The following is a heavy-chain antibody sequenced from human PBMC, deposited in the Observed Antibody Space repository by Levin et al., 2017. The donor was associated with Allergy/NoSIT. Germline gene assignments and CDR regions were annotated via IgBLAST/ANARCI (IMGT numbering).Heavy chain of an antibody. CDR3: AKVWHSSGWYYYYYGMDV. D-gene: IGHD6-19*01. Sequence: PGGSLRLSCAASGFTFSSYGMHWVRQAPGKGLEWVAVISYDGSNKYYADSVKGRFTISRDNSKNTLYLQMNSLRAEDTAVYYCAKVWHSSGWYYYYYGMDVWGQGTTVTVSS. J-gene: IGHJ6*02. CDR2: ISYDGSNK. V-gene: IGHV3-30*18. CDR1: GFTFSSYG.